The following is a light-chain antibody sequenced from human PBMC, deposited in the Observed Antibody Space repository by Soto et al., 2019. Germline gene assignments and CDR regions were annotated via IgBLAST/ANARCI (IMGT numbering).Light chain of an antibody. J-gene: IGKJ1*01. V-gene: IGKV3-15*01. CDR1: QSVSSN. CDR3: QQYNSWPRT. Sequence: EIVMTQSPATLSVSPGERATLSCRASQSVSSNLAWYQQKPGQAPRLLMYGPSTRATGIPARFGGSGSGTEFTLTISSLQSEDFAVYYCQQYNSWPRTLGQGTKVDIK. CDR2: GPS.